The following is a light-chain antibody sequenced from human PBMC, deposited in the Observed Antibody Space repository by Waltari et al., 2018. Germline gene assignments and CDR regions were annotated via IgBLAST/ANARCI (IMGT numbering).Light chain of an antibody. CDR2: GAS. CDR3: QQYDDSSPWT. Sequence: EIVMTQSPATLAVSPGVRVTLSCRASRNVRTNLAWYQHKPGQTPRPLISGASTRALGVPDRFSGGGSGTDFTLTISSLRSEDFAVYYCQQYDDSSPWTFGQGTKVEIK. CDR1: RNVRTN. J-gene: IGKJ1*01. V-gene: IGKV3-15*01.